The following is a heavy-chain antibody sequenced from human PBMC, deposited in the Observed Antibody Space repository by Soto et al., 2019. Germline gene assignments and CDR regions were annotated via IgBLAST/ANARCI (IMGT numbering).Heavy chain of an antibody. D-gene: IGHD6-19*01. J-gene: IGHJ4*02. CDR3: ATGGGVKCSGCGFGFDY. Sequence: GGSLRLSCAASGFTVSSNYMSWVRQAPGKGLEWVSVIYSGGSTYYADSVKGRFTISRDNSKNTLYLQMNSLRAEDTAVYYCATGGGVKCSGCGFGFDYWGQGTLVTVSS. V-gene: IGHV3-53*01. CDR2: IYSGGST. CDR1: GFTVSSNY.